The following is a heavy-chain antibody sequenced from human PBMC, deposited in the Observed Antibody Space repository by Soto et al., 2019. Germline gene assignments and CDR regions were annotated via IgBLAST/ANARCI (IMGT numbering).Heavy chain of an antibody. V-gene: IGHV1-18*01. CDR3: ARDTSTVVTDGFGY. Sequence: ASVKLSCTASGYTFTSYDINWVRQATGQGLEWMGWISAYSGNTNYAQKLQGRVTMTTDTSTSTAYMELRSLRSDDTAVYYCARDTSTVVTDGFGYWGQGTLVTVSS. CDR1: GYTFTSYD. CDR2: ISAYSGNT. J-gene: IGHJ4*02. D-gene: IGHD4-17*01.